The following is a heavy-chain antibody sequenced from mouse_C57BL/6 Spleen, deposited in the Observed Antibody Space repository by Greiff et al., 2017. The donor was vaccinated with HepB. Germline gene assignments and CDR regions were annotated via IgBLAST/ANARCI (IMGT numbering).Heavy chain of an antibody. D-gene: IGHD1-1*01. CDR3: ARGLYYYGSSYYFDY. V-gene: IGHV1-47*01. CDR2: FHPYNDDT. CDR1: GYTFTTYP. Sequence: QVQLQQSGAELVKPGASVKMSCKASGYTFTTYPIEWMKQNHGKSLEWIGNFHPYNDDTKYNEKFKGKATLTVEKSSSTVYLELSRITSDDSAVYYCARGLYYYGSSYYFDYWGQGTTLTVSS. J-gene: IGHJ2*01.